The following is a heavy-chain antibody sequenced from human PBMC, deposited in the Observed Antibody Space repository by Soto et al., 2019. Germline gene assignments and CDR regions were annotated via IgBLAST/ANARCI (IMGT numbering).Heavy chain of an antibody. CDR1: GYTFTTYY. J-gene: IGHJ4*02. V-gene: IGHV1-46*01. CDR2: INPNGGST. Sequence: QVQLVQSGAEVKRPGASVKVSCKASGYTFTTYYMHWVRQAPGQGLEWLGRINPNGGSTTYARKVPGRVPMTRDTSTKTVYLELSSLRSEDTAVYYCARAGYCSGGTCFPGNCDYWGQGALVTVS. D-gene: IGHD2-15*01. CDR3: ARAGYCSGGTCFPGNCDY.